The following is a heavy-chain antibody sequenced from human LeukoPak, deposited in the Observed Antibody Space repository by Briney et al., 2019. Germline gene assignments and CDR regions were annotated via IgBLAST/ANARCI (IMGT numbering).Heavy chain of an antibody. J-gene: IGHJ5*02. CDR2: INHSGST. CDR3: ARWQWLVRAFDP. Sequence: LETLSLTCAVYGGSFSGYYWSWIRQPPGKGLEWIGEINHSGSTNYNPSLKSRVTISVDTSKNQFSLKLSSVTAADTAVYYCARWQWLVRAFDPWGQGTLVTVSS. D-gene: IGHD6-19*01. V-gene: IGHV4-34*01. CDR1: GGSFSGYY.